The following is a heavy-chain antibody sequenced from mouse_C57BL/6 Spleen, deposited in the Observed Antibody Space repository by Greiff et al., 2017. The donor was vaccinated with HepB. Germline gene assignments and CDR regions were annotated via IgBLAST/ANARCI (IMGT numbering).Heavy chain of an antibody. CDR3: TTEDGIVGYWFAY. Sequence: EVQLQQSGAELVRPGASVKLSCTASGFNIKDYYMHWVKQRPEQGLEWIGRIDPEDGDTEYAPKFQGKATMTADTSSNTAYLQLSSLTSEDTAVYECTTEDGIVGYWFAYWGQGTLVTVSA. V-gene: IGHV14-1*01. D-gene: IGHD2-10*02. CDR1: GFNIKDYY. CDR2: IDPEDGDT. J-gene: IGHJ3*01.